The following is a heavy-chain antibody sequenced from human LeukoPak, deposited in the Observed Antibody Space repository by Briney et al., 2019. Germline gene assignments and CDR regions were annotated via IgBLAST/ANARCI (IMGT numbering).Heavy chain of an antibody. D-gene: IGHD2/OR15-2a*01. CDR3: ARDGPATFSFDY. CDR2: ISSSGSTI. Sequence: GGSLRLSCAASGFTFSSYEMNWVRQAPGKGLEWVSYISSSGSTIYYADSVKGRFTISRDNAKNSLYLQMNSLRAEGTAVYYCARDGPATFSFDYWGQGTLVTVSS. CDR1: GFTFSSYE. V-gene: IGHV3-48*03. J-gene: IGHJ4*02.